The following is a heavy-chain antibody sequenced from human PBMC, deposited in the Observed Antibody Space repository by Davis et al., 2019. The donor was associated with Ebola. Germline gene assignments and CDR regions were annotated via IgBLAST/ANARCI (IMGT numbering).Heavy chain of an antibody. J-gene: IGHJ4*02. CDR3: ARGASRGRPHLRGPFDY. V-gene: IGHV1-69*13. CDR2: TIPMSGTA. CDR1: GGTFNNSP. D-gene: IGHD2-2*01. Sequence: SVKVSCKASGGTFNNSPISWVRQAPGQGLEWMGGTIPMSGTANYAQKFQGRVTITADESTGTAYMELNSLRSEDTAVYYCARGASRGRPHLRGPFDYWGQGTLVTVSS.